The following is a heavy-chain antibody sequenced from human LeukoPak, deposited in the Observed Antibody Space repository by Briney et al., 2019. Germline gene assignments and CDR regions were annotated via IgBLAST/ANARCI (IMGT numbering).Heavy chain of an antibody. CDR2: ISAYNGNT. V-gene: IGHV1-18*01. CDR3: ARVPRQQYSYYYYYYYMDV. CDR1: GYTFTSYG. Sequence: GASVKVSCKASGYTFTSYGISWVRQAPGQGLEWMGWISAYNGNTNYAQKLQGRVTMTTDTSTSTAYMELRSLRSDDTAVYYCARVPRQQYSYYYYYYYMDVWGKGTTVTISS. D-gene: IGHD6-13*01. J-gene: IGHJ6*03.